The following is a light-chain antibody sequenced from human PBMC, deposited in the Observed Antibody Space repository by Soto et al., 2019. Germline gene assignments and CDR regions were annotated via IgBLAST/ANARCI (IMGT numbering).Light chain of an antibody. Sequence: EIVLTQSPPTLSLSPGEXXPXXXRVSQTISTYLAWYQQKPGQAPRLLIYDASTRATGIPARFSGSGSGTDFTLTISYLEPEDFAVYYCLQRSDWPITFGQGTRLEIK. J-gene: IGKJ5*01. CDR1: QTISTY. V-gene: IGKV3-11*01. CDR3: LQRSDWPIT. CDR2: DAS.